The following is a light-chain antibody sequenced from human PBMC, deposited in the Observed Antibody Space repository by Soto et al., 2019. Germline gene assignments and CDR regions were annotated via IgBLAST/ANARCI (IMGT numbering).Light chain of an antibody. J-gene: IGKJ5*01. CDR1: QSISSY. Sequence: DIQMTQSPSSLSASVGDRVTISCRASQSISSYLNWYQQKPGKAPKLLIYDATSLETGVSSRFSGSGSGTDFTFTISSLQAEDIATYYCQHYADLPITFGQGTRLEIK. CDR2: DAT. CDR3: QHYADLPIT. V-gene: IGKV1-33*01.